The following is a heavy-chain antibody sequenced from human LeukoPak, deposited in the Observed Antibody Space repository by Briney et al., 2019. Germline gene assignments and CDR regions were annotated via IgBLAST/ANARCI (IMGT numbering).Heavy chain of an antibody. V-gene: IGHV5-51*01. CDR2: IYPGDSDT. D-gene: IGHD2-2*01. CDR1: GYSFTSYW. J-gene: IGHJ3*02. Sequence: GESLKISCKGSGYSFTSYWIGRVRQMPGKGLEWMGIIYPGDSDTRYSPSFQGQVTISADKSISTAYLQWSSLKASDTAMYYCARHTLGYCSSTSCSGDAFDIWGQGTMVTVSS. CDR3: ARHTLGYCSSTSCSGDAFDI.